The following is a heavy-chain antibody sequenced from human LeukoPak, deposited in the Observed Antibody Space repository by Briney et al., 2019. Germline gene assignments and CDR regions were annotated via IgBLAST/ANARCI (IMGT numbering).Heavy chain of an antibody. CDR1: GFTFSSYS. D-gene: IGHD3-10*01. Sequence: GGSLRLSCAASGFTFSSYSMNWVRLARGEGLEWVSSISSSSSYVDHADSEKGRFPNPRDNSKNSLYLQMNSLIAEDRAEYYCASWSSGCWGKGTLVTVSS. CDR2: ISSSSSYV. CDR3: ASWSSGC. V-gene: IGHV3-21*01. J-gene: IGHJ4*02.